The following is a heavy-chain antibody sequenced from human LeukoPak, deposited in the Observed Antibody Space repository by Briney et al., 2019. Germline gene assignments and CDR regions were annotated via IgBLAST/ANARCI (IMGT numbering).Heavy chain of an antibody. D-gene: IGHD2-2*01. Sequence: PGGSLRLSCAASGFSFSIFGMDWVRQAPGKGLEWVARIWYDGSNTYYVDSVKGRFTISRDNSKNTLYLQMNSLRAEDTAVYYCAKDIGSSTSLYYWFDPWGQGTLVTVSS. CDR1: GFSFSIFG. J-gene: IGHJ5*02. CDR3: AKDIGSSTSLYYWFDP. CDR2: IWYDGSNT. V-gene: IGHV3-33*06.